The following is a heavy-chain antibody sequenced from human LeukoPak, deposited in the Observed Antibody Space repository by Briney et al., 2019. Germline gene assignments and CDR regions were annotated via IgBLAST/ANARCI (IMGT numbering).Heavy chain of an antibody. CDR2: IYSSGST. J-gene: IGHJ4*02. V-gene: IGHV4-4*07. D-gene: IGHD6-13*01. CDR1: GGSISSYY. CDR3: ARGGGSSWLSPLDY. Sequence: SEALSLTCTVSGGSISSYYWSWMRQPAGKGLEWIGRIYSSGSTAYDPSLRSRLTVSLDTSKNQFSLKLISVTAADTAVYYCARGGGSSWLSPLDYWGQGALVTVSS.